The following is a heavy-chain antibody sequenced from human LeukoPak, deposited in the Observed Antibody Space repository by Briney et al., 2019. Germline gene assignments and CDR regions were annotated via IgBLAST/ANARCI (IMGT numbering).Heavy chain of an antibody. CDR3: ARARAYYDSSGYFAY. CDR2: IYSGGST. CDR1: GFTFSSYS. V-gene: IGHV3-66*01. D-gene: IGHD3-22*01. J-gene: IGHJ4*02. Sequence: PGGSLRLSCAASGFTFSSYSMNWVRQAPGKGLEWVSVIYSGGSTYYADSVKGRFTISRDNSKNTLYLQMNSLRAEDTAVYYCARARAYYDSSGYFAYWGQGTLVTVSS.